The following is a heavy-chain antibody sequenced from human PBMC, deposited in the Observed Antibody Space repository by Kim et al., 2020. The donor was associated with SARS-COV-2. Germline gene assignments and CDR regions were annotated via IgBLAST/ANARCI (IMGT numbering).Heavy chain of an antibody. D-gene: IGHD6-6*01. V-gene: IGHV3-23*01. J-gene: IGHJ6*02. Sequence: GGSLRLSCAASGFTFSSYAMSWVRQAPGKGLEWVSAISGSGGSTYYADSVKGRFTISRDNSKNTLYLQMNSLRAEDTAVYYCAKGQGGSSSFWAHEKYGMEVWGQGTTVTVSS. CDR3: AKGQGGSSSFWAHEKYGMEV. CDR1: GFTFSSYA. CDR2: ISGSGGST.